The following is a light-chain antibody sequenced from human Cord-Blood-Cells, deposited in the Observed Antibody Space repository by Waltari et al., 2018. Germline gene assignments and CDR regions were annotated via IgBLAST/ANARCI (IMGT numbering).Light chain of an antibody. CDR1: QSISSW. J-gene: IGKJ1*01. CDR3: QQYNSYSA. Sequence: DIQMTQSPSTLSASVGDRLTITCRASQSISSWLAWYQQKPGKAPKLLIYKASSLESGVPSRFSVSGSWTEFTPTISSLQPDDFATYYCQQYNSYSAFGQGTKVEIK. CDR2: KAS. V-gene: IGKV1-5*03.